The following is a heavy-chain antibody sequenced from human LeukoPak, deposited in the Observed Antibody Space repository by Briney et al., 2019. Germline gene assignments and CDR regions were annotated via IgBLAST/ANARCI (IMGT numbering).Heavy chain of an antibody. J-gene: IGHJ4*02. D-gene: IGHD2-15*01. CDR2: ISGSGGST. CDR3: AKEVLGYCSGGSCDAEY. CDR1: GSTFSSYS. Sequence: GGSLRLSCAASGSTFSSYSMSWVRQAPGKGLEWVSAISGSGGSTYYADSVKGRFTISRDNSKNTLYLQMNSLRAEDTAVYYCAKEVLGYCSGGSCDAEYWGQGTLVTVSS. V-gene: IGHV3-23*01.